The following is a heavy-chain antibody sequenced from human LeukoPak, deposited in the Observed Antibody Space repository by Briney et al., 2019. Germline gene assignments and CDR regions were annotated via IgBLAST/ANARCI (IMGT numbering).Heavy chain of an antibody. CDR2: IIPIFGTA. D-gene: IGHD4-17*01. Sequence: SVKVSCKASGGTFSIYAISWVRQAPGQGLEWMGGIIPIFGTANYAQKFQGRVTITADESTSTAYMELSSLRSEDTAVYYCARLPEFTVTTGPYYYYGMDVWGQGTTVTVSS. V-gene: IGHV1-69*13. J-gene: IGHJ6*02. CDR3: ARLPEFTVTTGPYYYYGMDV. CDR1: GGTFSIYA.